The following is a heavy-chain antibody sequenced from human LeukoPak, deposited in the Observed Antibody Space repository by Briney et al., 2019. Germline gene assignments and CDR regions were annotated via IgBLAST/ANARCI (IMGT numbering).Heavy chain of an antibody. J-gene: IGHJ6*02. Sequence: ASVKVSCKASGYTFTGHYMHWVRQAPGQGLEWMGWINPNSGGTNYAQKFQGRVTMTRDTSISTAYMELSRLRSDDTAVYYCARDLVVVAATSGDYYYYGMDVWGQGTTVTVSS. CDR2: INPNSGGT. V-gene: IGHV1-2*02. D-gene: IGHD2-15*01. CDR1: GYTFTGHY. CDR3: ARDLVVVAATSGDYYYYGMDV.